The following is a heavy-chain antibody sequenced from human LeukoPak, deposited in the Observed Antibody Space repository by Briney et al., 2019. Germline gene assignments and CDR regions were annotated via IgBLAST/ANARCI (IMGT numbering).Heavy chain of an antibody. CDR1: GGSFSSGSYY. V-gene: IGHV4-61*01. CDR2: INYSGST. D-gene: IGHD3-16*01. CDR3: ARGSPNTGGTDY. Sequence: SETLSLTCTVSGGSFSSGSYYWSWIRQPPGKGLEWIGYINYSGSTSYSPSLKSRVTISVDTSKNQFSLKLSSVTAADTAVYYCARGSPNTGGTDYWGQGTLVTVSS. J-gene: IGHJ4*02.